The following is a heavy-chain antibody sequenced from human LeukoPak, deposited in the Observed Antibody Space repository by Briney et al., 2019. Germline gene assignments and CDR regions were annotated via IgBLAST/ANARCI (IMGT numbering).Heavy chain of an antibody. CDR1: GFTLNSYW. V-gene: IGHV3-7*04. Sequence: GGSLRLSCAASGFTLNSYWMSWVRQAPGKGLEWVANIKQDGSDKYYVDSVKGRFTISRDNAKNSLYLQMNSRRGEDTAVYYCARLYYADSGTYNRPFDYWGQGTLVTVSS. D-gene: IGHD3-10*01. J-gene: IGHJ4*02. CDR2: IKQDGSDK. CDR3: ARLYYADSGTYNRPFDY.